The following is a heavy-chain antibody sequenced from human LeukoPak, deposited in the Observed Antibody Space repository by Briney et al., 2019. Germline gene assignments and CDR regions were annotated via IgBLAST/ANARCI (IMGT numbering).Heavy chain of an antibody. V-gene: IGHV3-11*04. J-gene: IGHJ5*02. Sequence: PGGSLRLSCAASRVTFSDYYMSWIRQAPGKGLEWVSYISSSGSTIYYADSVKGRFTISRDNAKNSLSLQMNSLRAEDTAVYYCAREPHPYYYGSGHREWFDQWGQGTLVTVYS. CDR2: ISSSGSTI. CDR3: AREPHPYYYGSGHREWFDQ. CDR1: RVTFSDYY. D-gene: IGHD3-10*01.